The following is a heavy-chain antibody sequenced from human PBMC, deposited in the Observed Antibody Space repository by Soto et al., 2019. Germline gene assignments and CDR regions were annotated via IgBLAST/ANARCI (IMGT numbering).Heavy chain of an antibody. CDR1: GFTFSTYT. D-gene: IGHD7-27*01. Sequence: GGSLRLSCEASGFTFSTYTMNWVRQAPGKGLEWVSYISSSGRTISYADPVKGRFSISRDNAKNSLYLQMNSLRGGDTAVYYCASASGILGAHNYLDFWGQGTLVTVSS. V-gene: IGHV3-48*04. CDR3: ASASGILGAHNYLDF. CDR2: ISSSGRTI. J-gene: IGHJ4*02.